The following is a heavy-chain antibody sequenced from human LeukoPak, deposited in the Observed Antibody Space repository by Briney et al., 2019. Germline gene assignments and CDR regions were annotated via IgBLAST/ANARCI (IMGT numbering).Heavy chain of an antibody. V-gene: IGHV1-18*01. CDR2: ISPYNGNT. J-gene: IGHJ5*02. CDR3: ARGATMIVVVNYFDP. Sequence: AASVKVSCKASGYTFTSYGISWVRQAPGQGREWMGWISPYNGNTNYAQNLRGRVTMTTDTATSTAYMELRSLRSDDTAVYYCARGATMIVVVNYFDPWGQGTLVTVSS. D-gene: IGHD3-22*01. CDR1: GYTFTSYG.